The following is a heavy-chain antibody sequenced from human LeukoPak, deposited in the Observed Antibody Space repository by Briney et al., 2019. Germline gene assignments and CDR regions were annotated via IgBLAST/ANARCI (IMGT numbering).Heavy chain of an antibody. CDR3: ARHAFYYGSGSDWFDP. V-gene: IGHV4-39*01. CDR1: GGSISSSSYY. CDR2: IYYSGST. J-gene: IGHJ5*02. D-gene: IGHD3-10*01. Sequence: SETLSLTCTVSGGSISSSSYYWGWIRQPPGKGLEWLGSIYYSGSTYYNPSLKSRVTISVDTSNNQFSLKLGSVSAADTVVYYCARHAFYYGSGSDWFDPWGQGTLVTVSS.